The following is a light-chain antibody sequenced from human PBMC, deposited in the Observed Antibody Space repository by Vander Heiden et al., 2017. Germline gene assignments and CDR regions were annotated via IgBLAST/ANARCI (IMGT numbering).Light chain of an antibody. CDR2: GDS. V-gene: IGLV3-21*02. J-gene: IGLJ2*01. Sequence: SFVLAHPPSVSVAPGQTARITCGGNNIGSKRVHWYQQKPGQAPVLVVFGDSDRPSGILERFTGSDSGNTATLIISKVEDGDEADYYCQVWETNTDVVFGGGTKLTVL. CDR1: NIGSKR. CDR3: QVWETNTDVV.